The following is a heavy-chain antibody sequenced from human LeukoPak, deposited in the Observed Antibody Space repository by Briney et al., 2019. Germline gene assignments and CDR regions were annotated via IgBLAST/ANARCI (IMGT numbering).Heavy chain of an antibody. CDR2: INPSGGST. D-gene: IGHD2-2*01. V-gene: IGHV1-46*01. Sequence: RASVKVSCKASGYTFTSYYMHWVRQAPGQGLEWMGIINPSGGSTSYAQKFQGRVTLTRDTSTGTVYMELSSLRSEDTAVYYCAREGCSSTSCYFSLRLRDWGQGTLVTVSS. CDR1: GYTFTSYY. CDR3: AREGCSSTSCYFSLRLRD. J-gene: IGHJ4*02.